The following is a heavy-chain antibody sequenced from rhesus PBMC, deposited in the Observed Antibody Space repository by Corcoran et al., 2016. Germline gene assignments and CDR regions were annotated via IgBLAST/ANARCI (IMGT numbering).Heavy chain of an antibody. CDR1: GGSISGYYL. J-gene: IGHJ4*01. D-gene: IGHD4-23*01. CDR3: ARDRGYSNYGDY. Sequence: QVQLQESGPGVVKPSETLSLTCAVSGGSISGYYLWSWIRQPPGKGLEWMGYIYGGSGSTSYNPSLKSRVIISIDTSKNQFSLKLSSVTAADTAVYYCARDRGYSNYGDYWGQGVLVTVSS. V-gene: IGHV4S7*01. CDR2: IYGGSGST.